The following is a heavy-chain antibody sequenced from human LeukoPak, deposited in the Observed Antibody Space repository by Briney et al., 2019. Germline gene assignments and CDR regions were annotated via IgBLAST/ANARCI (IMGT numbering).Heavy chain of an antibody. D-gene: IGHD3-3*01. J-gene: IGHJ3*02. Sequence: GGSLRLSCAASGFTFSSYGMHWVRQAPGKGLEWVAVISYDGSNKYYADSVKGRFTISRDNSKNTLYLQMNSLRAEDTAVYYCAKPTLRFPQDQHDAFDIWGQGTMVTVSS. CDR3: AKPTLRFPQDQHDAFDI. CDR2: ISYDGSNK. V-gene: IGHV3-30*18. CDR1: GFTFSSYG.